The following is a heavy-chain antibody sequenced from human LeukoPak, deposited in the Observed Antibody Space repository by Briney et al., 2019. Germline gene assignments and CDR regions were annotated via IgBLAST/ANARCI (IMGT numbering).Heavy chain of an antibody. CDR2: ISAYNGNT. Sequence: GASVKVSCKASGYTFTSYGISWVRQAPGQGLEWMGWISAYNGNTNYAQKLQGRVTMTTDTSTSTAYMELRSLRSDDTAVYYCARAMVRGVIIPGLDYWGQGTLVTVSS. CDR3: ARAMVRGVIIPGLDY. D-gene: IGHD3-10*01. CDR1: GYTFTSYG. V-gene: IGHV1-18*01. J-gene: IGHJ4*02.